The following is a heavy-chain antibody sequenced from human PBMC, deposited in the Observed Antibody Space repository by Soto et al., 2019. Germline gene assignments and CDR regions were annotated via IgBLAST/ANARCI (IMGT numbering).Heavy chain of an antibody. CDR1: GFTFSSYS. J-gene: IGHJ6*03. D-gene: IGHD4-17*01. V-gene: IGHV3-48*01. CDR2: ISSSSSTI. Sequence: EVQLVESGGGLVQPGGSLRLSCAASGFTFSSYSMNWVRQAPGKGLEWVSYISSSSSTIYYADSVKGRFTISRDDAKNSLYLQMNSLGAEDTAGYYCARTVGDYRLNYYYYMDGWGKGTTVIVSS. CDR3: ARTVGDYRLNYYYYMDG.